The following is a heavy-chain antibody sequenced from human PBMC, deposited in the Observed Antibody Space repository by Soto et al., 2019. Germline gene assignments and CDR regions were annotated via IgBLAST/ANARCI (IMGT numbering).Heavy chain of an antibody. V-gene: IGHV1-46*01. CDR1: GYTFTSYY. D-gene: IGHD3-22*01. Sequence: QVQLVQSGAEVKKPGASVKVSCKASGYTFTSYYMHWVRQAPGQGLEWMGIINPSGGSTSYAQKFQGRVTMTRDTSTSTVYMELSSLRSEDTAVYYCARPSNVYYDSSGYSFDYWGQGTLVTVSS. CDR3: ARPSNVYYDSSGYSFDY. J-gene: IGHJ4*02. CDR2: INPSGGST.